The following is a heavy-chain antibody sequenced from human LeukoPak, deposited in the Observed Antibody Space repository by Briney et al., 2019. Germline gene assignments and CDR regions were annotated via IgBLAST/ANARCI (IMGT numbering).Heavy chain of an antibody. D-gene: IGHD4/OR15-4a*01. CDR3: ARRVLDYFEH. CDR2: IYPGDSDT. Sequence: GESLKISCNGSGYXFSSYWICWVRQMPGKGLEWMGIIYPGDSDTRYSPSFQGQVTISVDKSISTAYVQWSSLKASDTAMYYCARRVLDYFEHWGQGTLVTVSS. CDR1: GYXFSSYW. V-gene: IGHV5-51*01. J-gene: IGHJ4*02.